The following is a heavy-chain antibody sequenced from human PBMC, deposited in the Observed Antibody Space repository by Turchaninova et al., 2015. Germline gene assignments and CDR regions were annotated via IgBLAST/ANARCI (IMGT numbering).Heavy chain of an antibody. CDR3: SHTGTLITVPVDY. CDR1: GFSPSTSGVG. D-gene: IGHD6-19*01. J-gene: IGHJ4*02. V-gene: IGHV2-5*01. Sequence: QITLKESGPTLVKPTQTLTLTCHFPGFSPSTSGVGVGWILQPPGKALEWLALIYWNDDKRYSPSLKSRLTITKDTSKNQVLLTMTNMDPVDTATYYCSHTGTLITVPVDYWGQGTLVTVSS. CDR2: IYWNDDK.